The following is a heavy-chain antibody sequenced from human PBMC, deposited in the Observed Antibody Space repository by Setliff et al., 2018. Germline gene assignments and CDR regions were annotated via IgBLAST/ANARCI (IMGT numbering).Heavy chain of an antibody. Sequence: SETLSLTCSVSGGSISSSYYWSWIRQPAGKGLEWIGRVYTNGGTDYNPSLRSRASISLETSKNQLSLKLTSVTATDTAVYYCAGDRGAGWYWFDPWGPGTLVTVSS. CDR3: AGDRGAGWYWFDP. CDR1: GGSISSSYY. V-gene: IGHV4-4*07. CDR2: VYTNGGT. J-gene: IGHJ5*02. D-gene: IGHD6-19*01.